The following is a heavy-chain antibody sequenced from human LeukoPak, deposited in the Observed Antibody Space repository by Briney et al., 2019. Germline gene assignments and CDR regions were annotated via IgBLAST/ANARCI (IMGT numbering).Heavy chain of an antibody. Sequence: PGGSLRLSCAASGFTVSSNYMSWVRQAPGKGLEWVSVIYSGGSTYYADSVKGRFTISRDNAKNSLYLQMNSLRAEDTAVYYCGRDLYWGSSGYWGQGTLVTVSS. V-gene: IGHV3-53*01. J-gene: IGHJ4*02. D-gene: IGHD2-8*02. CDR2: IYSGGST. CDR1: GFTVSSNY. CDR3: GRDLYWGSSGY.